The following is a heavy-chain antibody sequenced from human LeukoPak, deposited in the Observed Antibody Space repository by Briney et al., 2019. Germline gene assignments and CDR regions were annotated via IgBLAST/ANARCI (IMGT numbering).Heavy chain of an antibody. J-gene: IGHJ3*02. V-gene: IGHV4-59*01. CDR3: ARDLSDYYGSGSYRPIDAFDI. CDR1: GGSISSYY. D-gene: IGHD3-10*01. Sequence: PSETLSLTCTVSGGSISSYYWSWIRQPPGKGLEWIGYIYYSGSTKYKPSLKSRVTISVDTSKNQFSLKLSSVTAADTAVYYCARDLSDYYGSGSYRPIDAFDIWGQGTMVTVSS. CDR2: IYYSGST.